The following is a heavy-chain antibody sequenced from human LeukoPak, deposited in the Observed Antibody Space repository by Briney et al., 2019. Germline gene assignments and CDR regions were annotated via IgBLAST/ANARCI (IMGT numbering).Heavy chain of an antibody. V-gene: IGHV4-34*01. Sequence: PSETLSLTCAVYGGSFSGYYWSWIRQPPGKGLEWIGEINHSGSTNYNPSLKSRVTISVDTSKNQFSLQLSSVTAADTAVFYCARSNRLLPPLDYWGQGTLVTVSS. CDR2: INHSGST. D-gene: IGHD2-15*01. CDR1: GGSFSGYY. J-gene: IGHJ4*02. CDR3: ARSNRLLPPLDY.